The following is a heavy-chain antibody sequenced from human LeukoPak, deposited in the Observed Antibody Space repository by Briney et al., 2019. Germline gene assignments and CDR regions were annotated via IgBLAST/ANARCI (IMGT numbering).Heavy chain of an antibody. J-gene: IGHJ4*02. CDR1: GFTLSSYG. Sequence: GGSLRLSCAASGFTLSSYGMHWVRQAPGKGLEWVAVISYDGSNKYYADSVKGRFTISRDNSKNTLYLQMNSLRAEDTAVYYCAKERGYYWGQGTLVTVSS. CDR2: ISYDGSNK. V-gene: IGHV3-30*18. CDR3: AKERGYY.